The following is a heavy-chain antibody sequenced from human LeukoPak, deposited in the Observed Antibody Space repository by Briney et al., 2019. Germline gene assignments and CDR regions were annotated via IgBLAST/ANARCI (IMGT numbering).Heavy chain of an antibody. CDR2: IYYSGST. V-gene: IGHV4-39*07. J-gene: IGHJ4*02. Sequence: SETLSLTCTVSGGSISSSSYYWGWIRQPPGEGLDWIGSIYYSGSTYYNPSLKSRVTISVDTSKNQFSLKLSSVTAADTAVYYCARYSRKYGSGSYTFDYWGQGTLVTVSS. CDR3: ARYSRKYGSGSYTFDY. D-gene: IGHD3-10*01. CDR1: GGSISSSSYY.